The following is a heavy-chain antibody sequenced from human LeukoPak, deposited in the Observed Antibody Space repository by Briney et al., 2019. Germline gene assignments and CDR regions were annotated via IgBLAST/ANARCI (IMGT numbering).Heavy chain of an antibody. CDR2: VREPVAST. CDR1: GFTFSTYA. D-gene: IGHD3-10*01. CDR3: AKEKAGSGSYYVDY. J-gene: IGHJ4*02. Sequence: GGSLRLSCAASGFTFSTYAMSWVRQAPGEGLEWVSAVREPVASTFYADSVKGRFTISRDNSKNTLYLQMNSLRAEDTAIYYCAKEKAGSGSYYVDYWGQGTLVTVSS. V-gene: IGHV3-23*01.